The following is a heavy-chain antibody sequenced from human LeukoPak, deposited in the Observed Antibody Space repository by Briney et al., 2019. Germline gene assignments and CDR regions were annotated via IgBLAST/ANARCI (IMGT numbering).Heavy chain of an antibody. Sequence: SETLSLTCAVSGDSFSSHYWTWIRQPPGRGLEGIGYISYIGTTNYNHSLKSRVTISIDTSKNQFSLRLSSVTTADTAVYYCARDLVTVTKGFDIWGLGTIVSVSS. V-gene: IGHV4-59*11. CDR1: GDSFSSHY. CDR3: ARDLVTVTKGFDI. CDR2: ISYIGTT. D-gene: IGHD4-17*01. J-gene: IGHJ3*02.